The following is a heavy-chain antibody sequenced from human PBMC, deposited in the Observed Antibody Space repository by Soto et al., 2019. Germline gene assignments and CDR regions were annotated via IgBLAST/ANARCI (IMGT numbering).Heavy chain of an antibody. J-gene: IGHJ4*02. CDR2: ISTSTTYV. CDR1: GFTFSRYG. CDR3: ASAPVAVTTPSSLDY. Sequence: EVQLVESGGGLVKPGGSLRLSCVASGFTFSRYGMTWVRQGPGKGLEWVSFISTSTTYVSYGDSVRGRFTISRDNAEKTLYLHRHRPPAACIAVYYGASAPVAVTTPSSLDYWRQRTRVPAPS. D-gene: IGHD6-19*01. V-gene: IGHV3-21*01.